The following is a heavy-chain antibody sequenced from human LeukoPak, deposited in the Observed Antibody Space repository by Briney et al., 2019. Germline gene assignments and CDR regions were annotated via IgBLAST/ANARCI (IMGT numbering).Heavy chain of an antibody. CDR1: GFTFSDYY. V-gene: IGHV3-11*06. J-gene: IGHJ4*02. D-gene: IGHD5-12*01. CDR3: ARAPVATMADY. CDR2: ISSSSSYT. Sequence: PGGSLRFSCAASGFTFSDYYMSWIRQAPGKGLEWVSYISSSSSYTNYADSVKGRFTISRDNAKNPLYLQMNSLRAEDTAVYYCARAPVATMADYWGQGTLVAVSS.